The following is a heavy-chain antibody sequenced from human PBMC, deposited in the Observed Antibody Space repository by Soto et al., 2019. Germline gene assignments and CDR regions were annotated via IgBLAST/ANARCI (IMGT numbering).Heavy chain of an antibody. Sequence: QVQLQESRPGLVKPSETLSLTCTVSGGSISSYYWRWIRQPPGKGLVWIGYIYYSGSTNYNPSLKSRVTISVDTSKNQFSLKLSSVTAADTAVYYCARESSSWYVAFDIWGQGTMVTVSS. J-gene: IGHJ3*02. D-gene: IGHD6-13*01. CDR1: GGSISSYY. CDR2: IYYSGST. V-gene: IGHV4-59*01. CDR3: ARESSSWYVAFDI.